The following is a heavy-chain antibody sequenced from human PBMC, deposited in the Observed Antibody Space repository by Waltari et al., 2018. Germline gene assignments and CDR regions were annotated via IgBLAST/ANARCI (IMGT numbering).Heavy chain of an antibody. V-gene: IGHV3-23*01. J-gene: IGHJ4*02. CDR1: GFTFSTYY. CDR3: ANSGGLY. CDR2: ISSGSANI. D-gene: IGHD1-1*01. Sequence: EVQLLESGGGLVQPGGSLRLSCAASGFTFSTYYMSWFRQAPGKGLEWVSAISSGSANIYYADSVKGRFTVSRDNSKNTLYLQMDSLRADDTAVYYCANSGGLYWGQGTLVIVSS.